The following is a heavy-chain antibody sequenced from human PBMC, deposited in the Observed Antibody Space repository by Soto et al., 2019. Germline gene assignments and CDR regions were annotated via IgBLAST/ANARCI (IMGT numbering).Heavy chain of an antibody. J-gene: IGHJ4*02. CDR1: GFTFSSYA. D-gene: IGHD6-6*01. CDR3: ARDSNSWYY. V-gene: IGHV3-23*01. Sequence: GGSLRLSCAASGFTFSSYAMSWVRQAPGKGLEWVSAISGTVTTYYADSVKGRFTISRDNSKNSLYLQMNSLRVEDTAVYFCARDSNSWYYWGQGTAVTVSS. CDR2: ISGTVTT.